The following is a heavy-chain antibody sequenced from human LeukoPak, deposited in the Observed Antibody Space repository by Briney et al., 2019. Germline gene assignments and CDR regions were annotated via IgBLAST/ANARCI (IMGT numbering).Heavy chain of an antibody. J-gene: IGHJ4*02. V-gene: IGHV3-21*01. CDR1: GLTFSSYS. Sequence: GGSLRLSCAASGLTFSSYSMNWVRQAPGKGLEWVSSISSASTYIYYADSAKGRFTISRDNAKNSLYLQMNSLRAEDTAMYYCARLVWDTTMADGDIDSWGQGTLLIVSS. CDR3: ARLVWDTTMADGDIDS. D-gene: IGHD5-18*01. CDR2: ISSASTYI.